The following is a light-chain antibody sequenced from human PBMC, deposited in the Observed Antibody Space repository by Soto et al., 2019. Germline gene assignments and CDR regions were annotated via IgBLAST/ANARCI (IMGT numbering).Light chain of an antibody. Sequence: QSVLTQPPSASGSFGQSVTISCTGTSSDVGGYNYVSWYQQHPGKAPKLMIYEVSERPSGVPDRFSGSKSGNTASLTVSGLQAKDEADFSSASFSGTTYLLFFGTGTK. CDR3: ASFSGTTYLLF. CDR2: EVS. V-gene: IGLV2-8*01. CDR1: SSDVGGYNY. J-gene: IGLJ1*01.